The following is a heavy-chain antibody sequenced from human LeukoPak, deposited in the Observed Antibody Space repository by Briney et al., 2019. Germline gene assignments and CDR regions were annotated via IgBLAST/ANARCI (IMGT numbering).Heavy chain of an antibody. CDR2: IKQDGGEK. Sequence: PGGSLTLSCAASGFTFSGYWMSWPRQAPGKGLEWVANIKQDGGEKYYVDSVKGRFTISRDNAKNSLYLQMNSLRAEDTAVYYCARDRGFGQADVWGKGTTVTVSS. CDR3: ARDRGFGQADV. J-gene: IGHJ6*04. D-gene: IGHD3-10*01. CDR1: GFTFSGYW. V-gene: IGHV3-7*01.